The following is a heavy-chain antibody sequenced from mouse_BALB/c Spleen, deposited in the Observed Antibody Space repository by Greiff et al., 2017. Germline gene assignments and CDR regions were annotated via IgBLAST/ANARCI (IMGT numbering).Heavy chain of an antibody. CDR3: ATYTTATAMDY. J-gene: IGHJ4*01. D-gene: IGHD1-2*01. V-gene: IGHV3-2*02. CDR2: ISYSGST. CDR1: GYSITSDYA. Sequence: EVQRVESGPGLVKPSQSLSLTCTVTGYSITSDYAWNWIRQFPGNKLEWMGYISYSGSTSYNPSLKSRISITRDTSKNQFFLQLNSVTTEDTATYYCATYTTATAMDYWGQGTSVTVSS.